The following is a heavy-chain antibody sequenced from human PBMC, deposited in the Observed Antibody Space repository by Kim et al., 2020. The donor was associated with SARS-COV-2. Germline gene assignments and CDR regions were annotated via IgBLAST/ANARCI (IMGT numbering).Heavy chain of an antibody. D-gene: IGHD3-10*01. V-gene: IGHV1-2*02. J-gene: IGHJ3*02. CDR3: ARGTSYGSGSHDAFDI. Sequence: KFQGRVTMTRDTSISTSYMELSRLRSDDTAVYYCARGTSYGSGSHDAFDIWGQGTMVTVSS.